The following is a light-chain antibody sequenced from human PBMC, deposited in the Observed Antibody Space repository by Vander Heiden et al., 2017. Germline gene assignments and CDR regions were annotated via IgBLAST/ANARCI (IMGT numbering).Light chain of an antibody. V-gene: IGKV3-11*01. CDR1: QSISNY. J-gene: IGKJ4*01. CDR3: QQRSN. Sequence: VLTQSPATLSLSPGERATLSCRASQSISNYLAWYQQKPGQAPRLLIYDASNRATCIPARFSGSGSGTDFTLTISSLEPEDFAGYYCQQRSNFGGGTKVEIK. CDR2: DAS.